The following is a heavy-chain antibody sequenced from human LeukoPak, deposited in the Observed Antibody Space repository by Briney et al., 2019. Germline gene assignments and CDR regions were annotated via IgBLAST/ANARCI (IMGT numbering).Heavy chain of an antibody. D-gene: IGHD5-12*01. CDR1: GGTFSSYA. V-gene: IGHV1-69*13. J-gene: IGHJ4*02. CDR3: ARAVSGYDPGCFDY. CDR2: IIPIFGTA. Sequence: VASVKVSCKASGGTFSSYAISWVRQAPGQGLEWMGGIIPIFGTANYAQKFQGRVTITADESTSTAYMELSSLRSEDTAVYYCARAVSGYDPGCFDYWGQGTLVTVSS.